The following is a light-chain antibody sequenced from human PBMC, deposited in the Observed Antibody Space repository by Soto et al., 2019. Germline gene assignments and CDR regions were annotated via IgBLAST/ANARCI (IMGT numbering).Light chain of an antibody. V-gene: IGLV1-40*01. CDR3: QSYDSSLSAVV. J-gene: IGLJ2*01. CDR1: RSNIGAGYD. Sequence: QLVLTQPPSVSGAPGQRVTISCTGSRSNIGAGYDVQWYQQLPGTAPKLLIYGNIYGNNNRPSGVPERFSGSKSGTSGSLAITGLQPEDEADYYCQSYDSSLSAVVFGGGTKLTVL. CDR2: GNN.